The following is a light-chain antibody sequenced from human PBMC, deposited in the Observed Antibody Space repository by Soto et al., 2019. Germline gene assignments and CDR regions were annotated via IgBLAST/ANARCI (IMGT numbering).Light chain of an antibody. J-gene: IGKJ4*01. V-gene: IGKV3-20*01. CDR2: GAS. Sequence: EIVLTQSPGTLSLSSGERATLSCRASQSVSSSYLAWYQQKPGQAPRLLIYGASSRATGIPDRFSGSGSGTDFTLTISRLEPEDFAVYYRQQYGSSPLTFGGGTKVEIK. CDR1: QSVSSSY. CDR3: QQYGSSPLT.